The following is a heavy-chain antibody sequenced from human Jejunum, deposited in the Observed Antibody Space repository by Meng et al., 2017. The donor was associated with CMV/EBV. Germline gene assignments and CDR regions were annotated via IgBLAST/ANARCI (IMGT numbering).Heavy chain of an antibody. J-gene: IGHJ4*02. CDR3: ARSDREVGASPLDS. CDR1: GYNFNTFW. Sequence: KASGYNFNTFWIGWVRQRPGKGLEWMGIIYPGDSDTRYSPSFQGQVTISTDKSTSTAYLQWSSLKASDTAIYYCARSDREVGASPLDSWGQGTLVTVSS. D-gene: IGHD1-26*01. CDR2: IYPGDSDT. V-gene: IGHV5-51*01.